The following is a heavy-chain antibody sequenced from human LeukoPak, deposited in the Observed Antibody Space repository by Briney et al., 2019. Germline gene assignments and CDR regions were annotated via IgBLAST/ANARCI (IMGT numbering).Heavy chain of an antibody. J-gene: IGHJ6*03. D-gene: IGHD6-19*01. CDR3: ARARGWHGRSYYYYMDV. CDR1: GFTFSSYG. CDR2: ISYDGSNK. V-gene: IGHV3-30*03. Sequence: PGRSLRLSCAASGFTFSSYGMHWVRQAPGKGLEWVAVISYDGSNKYYADSVKGRFTISRDNAKNSLYLQMNSLRAEDTALYYCARARGWHGRSYYYYMDVWGKGTTVTVSS.